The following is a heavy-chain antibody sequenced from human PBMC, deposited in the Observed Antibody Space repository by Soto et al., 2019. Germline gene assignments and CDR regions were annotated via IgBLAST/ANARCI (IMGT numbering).Heavy chain of an antibody. CDR3: ARHLTGDYGGNRDYFDY. J-gene: IGHJ4*02. V-gene: IGHV4-39*01. D-gene: IGHD7-27*01. CDR2: IYYSGSA. Sequence: PSETLSLTCTVSGGSISSSSYYWGWIRQPPGKGLEWIGSIYYSGSAYYNPSLKSRVTISVDTSKNQFSLKLSSVTAADTAVYYCARHLTGDYGGNRDYFDYWGQGTLVTVSS. CDR1: GGSISSSSYY.